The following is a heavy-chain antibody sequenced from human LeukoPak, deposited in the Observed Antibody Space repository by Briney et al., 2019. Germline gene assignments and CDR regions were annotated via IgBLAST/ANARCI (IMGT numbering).Heavy chain of an antibody. D-gene: IGHD3-10*01. CDR1: GFTFSDYW. Sequence: SGGSLRLSCAASGFTFSDYWMHWVRQAPGKGLVWVSRIDSDGSNTAYADSVKGRFTISRDNAKNTLYLQMNSLRAEDTAVYYCAKTFGQGPQEDYWGQGTLVTVSS. J-gene: IGHJ4*02. CDR3: AKTFGQGPQEDY. CDR2: IDSDGSNT. V-gene: IGHV3-74*01.